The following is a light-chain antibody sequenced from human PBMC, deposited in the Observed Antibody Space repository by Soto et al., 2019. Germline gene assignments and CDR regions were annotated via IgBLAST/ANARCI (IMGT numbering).Light chain of an antibody. CDR3: SSYSSTSTPWV. J-gene: IGLJ3*02. CDR1: SSDVGTYNF. CDR2: EVS. Sequence: QSVLTQPASVSGSPGQSITISCTGTSSDVGTYNFVSWYQQHPGKAPKLMIYEVSSRPSGVSNRFSGSKSGNTASLTISGLQAEDEADYYCSSYSSTSTPWVFGGGTKVTV. V-gene: IGLV2-14*01.